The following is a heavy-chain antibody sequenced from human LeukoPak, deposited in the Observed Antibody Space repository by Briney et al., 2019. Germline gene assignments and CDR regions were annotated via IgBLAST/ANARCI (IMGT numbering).Heavy chain of an antibody. Sequence: PGGSLRLSCAASGFTVSNNYMTWVRQAPGKGLEWVSIIYGGGSTYYADSVKGRFTISRDDSENTLYLQMNSLGVEDTAVYYCARRITDWLDPWGQGTLVTVSS. J-gene: IGHJ5*02. V-gene: IGHV3-66*02. CDR1: GFTVSNNY. CDR2: IYGGGST. D-gene: IGHD3-10*01. CDR3: ARRITDWLDP.